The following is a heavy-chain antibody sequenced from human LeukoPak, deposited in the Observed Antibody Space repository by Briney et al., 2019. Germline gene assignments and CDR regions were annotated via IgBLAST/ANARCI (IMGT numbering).Heavy chain of an antibody. CDR2: INPNSGGT. CDR3: ARVRGSDAFDI. Sequence: GASVKVSCKASGYTFTSYAMNWVRQAPGQGLEWMGWINPNSGGTNYAQKFQGRVTMTRDTSISTAYMELSRLRSDDTAVYYCARVRGSDAFDIWGQGTMVTVSS. V-gene: IGHV1-2*02. CDR1: GYTFTSYA. J-gene: IGHJ3*02.